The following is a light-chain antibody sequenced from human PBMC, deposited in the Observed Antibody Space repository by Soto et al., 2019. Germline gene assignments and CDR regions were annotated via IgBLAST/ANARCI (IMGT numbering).Light chain of an antibody. J-gene: IGKJ4*01. CDR2: LGS. Sequence: DVVMTQSPLSLPVTPGEPAYISCRSSRSLLHSNGYNYFDWDMQKPGQSPQLLIYLGSNRSSGVTDWFRCSASGADFKLKIIRVEAEDVGVYYCMQSIVTRTFVGGTKVEIK. CDR1: RSLLHSNGYNY. CDR3: MQSIVTRT. V-gene: IGKV2-28*01.